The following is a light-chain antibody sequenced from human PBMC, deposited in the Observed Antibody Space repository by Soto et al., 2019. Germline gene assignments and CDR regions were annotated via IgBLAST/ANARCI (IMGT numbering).Light chain of an antibody. J-gene: IGLJ2*01. CDR1: RSNIGSNN. V-gene: IGLV1-44*01. CDR3: AAWDDSLNGVV. Sequence: QSVLTQPPSASGTPGQRVTISCSGSRSNIGSNNVNWYQQLPGTAPQLLIFSDNQRPSGVPDRCSGSKSGTSASLAISWLQSEDEAAYYCAAWDDSLNGVVFGGGTQLTVL. CDR2: SDN.